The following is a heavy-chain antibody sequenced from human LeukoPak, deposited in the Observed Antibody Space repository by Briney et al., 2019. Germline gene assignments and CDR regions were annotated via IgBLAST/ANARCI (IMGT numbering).Heavy chain of an antibody. V-gene: IGHV3-21*01. CDR3: ARVPYYDFWNGYYSEEAFDY. J-gene: IGHJ4*02. Sequence: GGSLRLSCAASGFTFSSYSMNWVRQAPGKGLEWVSSISSSGSYIYYADSVKGRFTISRDNAKNSLYLQMNSLRAEDTAVYYCARVPYYDFWNGYYSEEAFDYWGQGTLVTVSS. CDR2: ISSSGSYI. CDR1: GFTFSSYS. D-gene: IGHD3-3*01.